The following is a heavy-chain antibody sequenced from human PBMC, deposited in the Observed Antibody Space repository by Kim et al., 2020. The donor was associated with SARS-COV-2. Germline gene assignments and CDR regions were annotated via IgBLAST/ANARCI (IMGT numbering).Heavy chain of an antibody. CDR1: GFTFSSYS. CDR3: ARRGDTDSGYHPDVDS. V-gene: IGHV3-21*01. CDR2: ISSSSDYL. J-gene: IGHJ4*02. Sequence: GGSQRLSCAASGFTFSSYSMNWVRQAPGKGLEWVSWISSSSDYLDFADSVRGRFTISSDNAKNSLYLQMNSLRAEDTAVYYCARRGDTDSGYHPDVDSWGQRTLVTVSS. D-gene: IGHD5-12*01.